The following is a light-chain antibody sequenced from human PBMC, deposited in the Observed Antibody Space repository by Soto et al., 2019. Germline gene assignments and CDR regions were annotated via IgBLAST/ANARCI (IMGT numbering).Light chain of an antibody. V-gene: IGKV1-5*01. J-gene: IGKJ1*01. CDR2: DAS. Sequence: DIQMTQSPSSLSASVEDRVIITCRASQSISNHLNWYQQKPGKAPKLLIYDASTLESGVPSRFSGSRSGTEFTLTISSLQPDDFATYYCQQYNSYSWTFGQGTKVDI. CDR1: QSISNH. CDR3: QQYNSYSWT.